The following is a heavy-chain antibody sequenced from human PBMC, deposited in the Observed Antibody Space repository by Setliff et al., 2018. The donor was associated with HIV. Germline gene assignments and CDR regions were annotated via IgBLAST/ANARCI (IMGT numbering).Heavy chain of an antibody. D-gene: IGHD1-26*01. CDR1: GGSISSYY. V-gene: IGHV4-59*01. CDR2: IYYSGST. J-gene: IGHJ4*02. CDR3: ARGRDRRGSHFDY. Sequence: SETLSLTCTVSGGSISSYYWSWIRQPPGKGLEWIGYIYYSGSTNYNPSLKSRVTISVDTSKNQFSLKLSSVTAADTAVYYCARGRDRRGSHFDYWGQGTLVTVSS.